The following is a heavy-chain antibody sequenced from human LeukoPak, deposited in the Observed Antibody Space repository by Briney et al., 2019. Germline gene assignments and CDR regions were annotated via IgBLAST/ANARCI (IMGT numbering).Heavy chain of an antibody. CDR3: ARGRRITMIVVVMPYFDY. CDR1: GGSFSGYY. CDR2: INHSGST. D-gene: IGHD3-22*01. V-gene: IGHV4-34*01. J-gene: IGHJ4*02. Sequence: SETLPLTCAVYGGSFSGYYWSWIRQPPGKGLEWIGEINHSGSTNYNPSLKSRVTISVDTSKNQFPLKLSSVTAADTAVYYCARGRRITMIVVVMPYFDYWGQGTLVTVSS.